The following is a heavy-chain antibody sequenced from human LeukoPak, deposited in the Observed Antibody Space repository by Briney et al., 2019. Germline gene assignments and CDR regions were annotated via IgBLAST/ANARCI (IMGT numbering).Heavy chain of an antibody. CDR1: GYTFTSYG. Sequence: ASVKVSCKASGYTFTSYGISWVRQAPRQGLEWMGWISAFNGNTNYAQKLQGRVTMTTDTSTSTAYMELRSLRSDDTAVYYCARNAYCSSTSCYPDYWGQGTLVTVSS. CDR3: ARNAYCSSTSCYPDY. D-gene: IGHD2-2*01. J-gene: IGHJ4*02. V-gene: IGHV1-18*01. CDR2: ISAFNGNT.